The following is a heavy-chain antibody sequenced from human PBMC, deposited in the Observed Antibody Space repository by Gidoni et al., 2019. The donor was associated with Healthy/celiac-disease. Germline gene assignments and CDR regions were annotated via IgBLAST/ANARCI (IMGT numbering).Heavy chain of an antibody. CDR3: ALAFRDSGYEP. D-gene: IGHD5-12*01. J-gene: IGHJ5*02. V-gene: IGHV1-69*02. CDR1: GGTFSSYT. Sequence: QVQLVQSGAEVKKPGSSVKVSCKASGGTFSSYTISWVRQAPGQGLEWMGRNIPILGIANYAQKFQGRVTITADKSTSTAYMELSSRRSEDTAVYYCALAFRDSGYEPWGQGTLVTVSS. CDR2: NIPILGIA.